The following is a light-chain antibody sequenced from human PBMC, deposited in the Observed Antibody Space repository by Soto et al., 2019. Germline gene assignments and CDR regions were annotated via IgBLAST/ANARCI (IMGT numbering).Light chain of an antibody. V-gene: IGKV3-20*01. Sequence: EILMTQSPATLSVSPGERVTLSCRASQSVSSYLAWYQQKPGQPPRLLIYGASSRATGIPDRFSGSGSGTDFTLTISRLEPEDFAVYYCQQYGSSPWTFGQGTKVDIK. J-gene: IGKJ1*01. CDR2: GAS. CDR1: QSVSSY. CDR3: QQYGSSPWT.